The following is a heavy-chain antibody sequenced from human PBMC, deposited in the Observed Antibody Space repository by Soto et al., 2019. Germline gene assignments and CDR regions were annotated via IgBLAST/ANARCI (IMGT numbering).Heavy chain of an antibody. D-gene: IGHD2-15*01. Sequence: ASVKVSCKASGYTFTSYYMHWVRQAPGQGLEWMGIINPSGGSTSYAQKFQGRVTMTGDTSTSTVYMELSSLRSEDTAVYYCARACSGGSCYEKFDYWGQGTLVTVSS. J-gene: IGHJ4*02. CDR2: INPSGGST. V-gene: IGHV1-46*03. CDR3: ARACSGGSCYEKFDY. CDR1: GYTFTSYY.